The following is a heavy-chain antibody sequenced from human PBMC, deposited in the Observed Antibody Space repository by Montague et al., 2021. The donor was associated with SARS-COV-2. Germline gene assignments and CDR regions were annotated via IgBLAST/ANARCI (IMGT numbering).Heavy chain of an antibody. CDR3: ARFPPTYYYDSTAAPATPDAFDI. J-gene: IGHJ3*02. Sequence: SETLSLTCTVSGGSISSFYWSWFRQPPGKGLERIGYISDSGSTNYNPSLTSRVTMSVDTSKNQFSLKVNSVTAADTAVYYCARFPPTYYYDSTAAPATPDAFDIWGQGTMVTVSS. CDR1: GGSISSFY. D-gene: IGHD3-22*01. V-gene: IGHV4-59*08. CDR2: ISDSGST.